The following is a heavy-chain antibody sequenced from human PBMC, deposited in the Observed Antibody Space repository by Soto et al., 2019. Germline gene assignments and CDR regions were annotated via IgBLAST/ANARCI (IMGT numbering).Heavy chain of an antibody. J-gene: IGHJ4*02. CDR1: GFTFSSYW. D-gene: IGHD3-3*01. CDR2: IKQDGSEK. CDR3: AKYTYYDFWSGNRFDY. Sequence: GGSLRLSCAASGFTFSSYWMSWVRQAPGKGLEWVANIKQDGSEKYYVDSVKGRFTISRDNAKNSLYLQMNSLRAEDTAVYYCAKYTYYDFWSGNRFDYWGQGTLVTVSS. V-gene: IGHV3-7*01.